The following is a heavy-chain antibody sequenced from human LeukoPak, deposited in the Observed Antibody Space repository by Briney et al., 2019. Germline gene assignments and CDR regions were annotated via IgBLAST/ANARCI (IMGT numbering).Heavy chain of an antibody. D-gene: IGHD7-27*01. J-gene: IGHJ6*02. CDR2: IKKDGSEK. Sequence: GGSLRLSCVASGFTFSDSWMSWVRQAPGKGLEWVADIKKDGSEKDYVDSVKGRFTISRDNAKNSLYLQMDSLRAEDTAVYYCATYTNWVAGDVWGQGTTVSV. V-gene: IGHV3-7*01. CDR1: GFTFSDSW. CDR3: ATYTNWVAGDV.